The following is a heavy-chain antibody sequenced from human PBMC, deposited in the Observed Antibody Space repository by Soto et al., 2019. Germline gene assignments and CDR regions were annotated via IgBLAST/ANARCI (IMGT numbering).Heavy chain of an antibody. Sequence: PSETLSLTCTVSGGFSSSGGYYWSWIRHHPGKGLEWIGYIYYSGSTYYNPSLKSRVTISVDTSKNQFSLKLSSVTAADTAVYYCARVAVDTAMVLDYWGQGTLVPVSS. CDR1: GGFSSSGGYY. V-gene: IGHV4-31*03. D-gene: IGHD5-18*01. CDR3: ARVAVDTAMVLDY. J-gene: IGHJ4*02. CDR2: IYYSGST.